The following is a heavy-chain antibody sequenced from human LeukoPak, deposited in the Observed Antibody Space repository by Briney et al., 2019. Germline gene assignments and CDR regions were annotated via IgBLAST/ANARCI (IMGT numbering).Heavy chain of an antibody. CDR1: GFTFSSYE. J-gene: IGHJ4*02. V-gene: IGHV3-48*03. CDR2: ISSSGSTI. Sequence: GGSLRLSCGASGFTFSSYEMNWVRQAPGKGLEWVSYISSSGSTIYYADSVKGRFTISRDNAKNSLYLQMNSLRAEDTAVYYCARDWKGIDYWGQGTLVTVSS. CDR3: ARDWKGIDY. D-gene: IGHD1-1*01.